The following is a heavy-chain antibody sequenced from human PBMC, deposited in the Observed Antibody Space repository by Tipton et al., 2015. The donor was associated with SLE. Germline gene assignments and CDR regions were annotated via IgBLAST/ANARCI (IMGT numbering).Heavy chain of an antibody. J-gene: IGHJ4*02. CDR3: ASQGGDYYDSSVDY. CDR2: ISSSGDST. CDR1: GFTFSSYA. Sequence: PRLSCSASGFTFSSYAMYWVRQAPGKGLEYVSDISSSGDSTFYADSVKGRFTISRDNAKNSLYLQMNSLRAEDTAVYYCASQGGDYYDSSVDYWGQGTLVTVSS. V-gene: IGHV3-64*04. D-gene: IGHD3-22*01.